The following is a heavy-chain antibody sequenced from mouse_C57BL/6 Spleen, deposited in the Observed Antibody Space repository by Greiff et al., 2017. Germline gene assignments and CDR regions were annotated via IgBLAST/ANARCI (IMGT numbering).Heavy chain of an antibody. J-gene: IGHJ4*01. V-gene: IGHV2-2*01. CDR2: IWSGGRT. CDR3: ASRESANYAMDY. Sequence: VQLQQSGPGLVQPSQSLSITCTVSGFSLTSYGVHWVRQSPGTGLEWLGVIWSGGRTDYTAAFISRLSISKDNSKRQVFFIMNSLRADDTAIYYYASRESANYAMDYWGQGTSVTVSS. CDR1: GFSLTSYG.